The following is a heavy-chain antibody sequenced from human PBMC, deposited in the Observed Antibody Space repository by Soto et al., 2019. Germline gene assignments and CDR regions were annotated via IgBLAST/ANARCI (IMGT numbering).Heavy chain of an antibody. CDR3: TRGRPGGWYFDL. Sequence: EVQLVESGGGLVQPGGSLRLSCAASGFNFRSYERNWVRQAPGKGLEWVSYISGSASSIYYADSVKGRFTISRDNAKNSLYLQMNSLRAEDTAVYYCTRGRPGGWYFDLWGRGTLVTVSS. V-gene: IGHV3-48*03. J-gene: IGHJ2*01. D-gene: IGHD3-10*01. CDR2: ISGSASSI. CDR1: GFNFRSYE.